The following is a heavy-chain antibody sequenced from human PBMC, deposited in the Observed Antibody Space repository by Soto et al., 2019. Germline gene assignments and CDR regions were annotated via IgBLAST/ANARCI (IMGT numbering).Heavy chain of an antibody. CDR1: GFTFSSYS. J-gene: IGHJ4*02. CDR3: ARDTAYSFDY. V-gene: IGHV3-48*02. Sequence: AGGSLRLSCAASGFTFSSYSMNWVHQAPGKGLEWLSYIDPSSGIIDYADSVKGRFTISRDNVKNSLYLQMNSLRDEDTAVYFCARDTAYSFDYWGQGTLVTVSS. CDR2: IDPSSGII. D-gene: IGHD3-16*01.